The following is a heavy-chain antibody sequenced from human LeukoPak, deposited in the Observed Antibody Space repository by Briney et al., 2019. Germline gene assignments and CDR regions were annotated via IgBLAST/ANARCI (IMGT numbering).Heavy chain of an antibody. CDR3: AKDQWSFSYFDY. V-gene: IGHV3-23*01. Sequence: GGSLRLSCAASGFTFSSYAMSWVRQAPGKGLEWVSAISGSGSSTYYADSVKGRFTISRDNSKNTLYLQMNSLSAEDAAVYYCAKDQWSFSYFDYWGQGTLVTVSS. D-gene: IGHD1-26*01. CDR2: ISGSGSST. J-gene: IGHJ4*02. CDR1: GFTFSSYA.